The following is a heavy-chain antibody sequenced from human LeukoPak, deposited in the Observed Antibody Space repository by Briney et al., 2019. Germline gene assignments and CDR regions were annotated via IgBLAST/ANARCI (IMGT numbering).Heavy chain of an antibody. D-gene: IGHD2-2*01. CDR1: GGSISSYY. Sequence: SETLSLTCTVSGGSISSYYWSWIRQPPGKGLEWIGYIYYSGSTNYNPSLKSRVTISVDTSKNQFSLKLSSVTAADTAVYYCARGYQLLLGDWFDPWGQGTLVTVSS. CDR2: IYYSGST. CDR3: ARGYQLLLGDWFDP. J-gene: IGHJ5*02. V-gene: IGHV4-59*08.